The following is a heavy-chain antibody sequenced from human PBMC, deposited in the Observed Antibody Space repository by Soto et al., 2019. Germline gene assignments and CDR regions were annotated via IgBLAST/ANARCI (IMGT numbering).Heavy chain of an antibody. CDR2: IDSDGSST. Sequence: VGSLRLSCAASGFTFGSYWMNWVRQAPGKGLVWVSRIDSDGSSTTYADSVKGRFTTSRDNAKNTLYLQMSSLRVEDTAVYYCARGRPYGMDVWGQGTTVTVSS. J-gene: IGHJ6*02. CDR1: GFTFGSYW. V-gene: IGHV3-74*01. CDR3: ARGRPYGMDV.